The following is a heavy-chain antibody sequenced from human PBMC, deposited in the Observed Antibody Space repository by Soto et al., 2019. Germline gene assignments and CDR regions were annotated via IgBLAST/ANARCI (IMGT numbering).Heavy chain of an antibody. J-gene: IGHJ4*02. CDR1: GVPFGIYC. CDR2: ISGSGGST. Sequence: SLSLSYAAAGVPFGIYCMSWGRPTPGKGVEWVSAISGSGGSTYYADSVKGRFTISRDNSKNTLYLQMNSLRAEDTAVYYCAKAPGARGVIIPVYFGYRGQGTVVTVSS. CDR3: AKAPGARGVIIPVYFGY. D-gene: IGHD3-10*01. V-gene: IGHV3-23*01.